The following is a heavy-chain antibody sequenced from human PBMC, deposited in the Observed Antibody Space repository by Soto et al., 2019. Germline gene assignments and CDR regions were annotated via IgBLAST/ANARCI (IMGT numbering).Heavy chain of an antibody. CDR3: ARANGDCGGDCYSEVAFDI. V-gene: IGHV1-69*13. J-gene: IGHJ3*02. Sequence: SVKVSCKASGGTFSSYAISWVRQAPGQGLEWMGGIIPIFGTANYAQKFQGRVTITADESTSTAYMELSSLRSEDTAVYYCARANGDCGGDCYSEVAFDIWGQGTMVTGSS. CDR2: IIPIFGTA. CDR1: GGTFSSYA. D-gene: IGHD2-21*02.